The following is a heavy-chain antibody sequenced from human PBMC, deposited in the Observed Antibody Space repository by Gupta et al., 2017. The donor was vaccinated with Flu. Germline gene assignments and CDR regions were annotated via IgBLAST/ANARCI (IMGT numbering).Heavy chain of an antibody. J-gene: IGHJ4*02. D-gene: IGHD2-2*01. Sequence: MSWIRQAPGKGLEWISFISGSGNTIYYGDSVKGRFTISRDSANNSLFLQMSGLRVEDTAMYFCASGYIDYALDYWGQGTLVTVSS. CDR3: ASGYIDYALDY. V-gene: IGHV3-11*01. CDR2: ISGSGNTI.